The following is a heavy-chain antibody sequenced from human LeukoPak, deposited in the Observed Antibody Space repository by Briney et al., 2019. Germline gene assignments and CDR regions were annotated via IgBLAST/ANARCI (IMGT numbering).Heavy chain of an antibody. CDR1: GGSFSGYY. Sequence: SETLSLTCAVYGGSFSGYYWSWIRQPPGKGLEWIGEISHSGSTNYNPSLKSRVTISVGMSNNQSSLKLSSVTAADTAMYFCARGGYYGSGSYDLWGQGTLVTVSS. CDR3: ARGGYYGSGSYDL. V-gene: IGHV4-34*01. D-gene: IGHD3-10*01. CDR2: ISHSGST. J-gene: IGHJ5*02.